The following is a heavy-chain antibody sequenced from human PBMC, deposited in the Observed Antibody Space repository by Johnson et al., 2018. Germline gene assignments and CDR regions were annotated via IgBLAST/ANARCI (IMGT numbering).Heavy chain of an antibody. Sequence: QVQLQESGPGLVKPSETLSLTCTVSGDSISSYSWSWIRQPPGKGLEWIGDIYYSASANYNPSLKSRVTISVDTSKNHFSLRLSSGTAADTAVYYCARTSQGAFDIWGQGTMVTVSS. CDR1: GDSISSYS. CDR2: IYYSASA. CDR3: ARTSQGAFDI. J-gene: IGHJ3*02. V-gene: IGHV4-59*01.